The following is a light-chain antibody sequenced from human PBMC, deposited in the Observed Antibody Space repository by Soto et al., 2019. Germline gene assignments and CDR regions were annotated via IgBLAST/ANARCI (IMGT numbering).Light chain of an antibody. CDR2: DVN. V-gene: IGLV2-14*01. CDR1: SSDVGYYNF. Sequence: QSALTQPASVSGSPGQSITISCTGTSSDVGYYNFVSWYQQHPGKAPKLMIYDVNSRPSGISNRFSGSKSGNTASLTISGLQAEDEADYYCSSYTSNSTQVFGTGTMLTVL. J-gene: IGLJ1*01. CDR3: SSYTSNSTQV.